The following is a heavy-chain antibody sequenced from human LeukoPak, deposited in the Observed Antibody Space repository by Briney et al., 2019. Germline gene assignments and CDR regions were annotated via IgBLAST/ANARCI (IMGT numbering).Heavy chain of an antibody. J-gene: IGHJ6*03. Sequence: SVKVSCKASGYSFSSYGISWVRQAPGQGLEWMGGIIPIFGTANYAQKFQGRVTITADESTSTAYMELSSLRSEDTAVYYCARGEMVAATGYYYYMDVWGKGTTVTISS. D-gene: IGHD2-15*01. CDR3: ARGEMVAATGYYYYMDV. V-gene: IGHV1-69*13. CDR2: IIPIFGTA. CDR1: GYSFSSYG.